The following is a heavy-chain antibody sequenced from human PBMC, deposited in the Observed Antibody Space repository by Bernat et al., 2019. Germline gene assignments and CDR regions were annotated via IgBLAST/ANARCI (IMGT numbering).Heavy chain of an antibody. CDR2: ISSSSSYT. CDR3: ARDDTVTTEGWDY. J-gene: IGHJ4*02. CDR1: GFTFSDYY. D-gene: IGHD4-17*01. V-gene: IGHV3-11*06. Sequence: QVQLVESGGGLVKPGGSLRLSCAASGFTFSDYYMSWSRQAPGKGLEWVSYISSSSSYTNYADPVKGRFTISRDNAKNSLYLQMNSLRAEDTAVYYCARDDTVTTEGWDYWGQGTLVTVSS.